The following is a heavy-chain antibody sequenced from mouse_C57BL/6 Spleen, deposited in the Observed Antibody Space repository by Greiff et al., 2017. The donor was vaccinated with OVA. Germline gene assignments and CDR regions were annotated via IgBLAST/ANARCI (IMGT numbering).Heavy chain of an antibody. J-gene: IGHJ2*01. Sequence: VQLQQSGAELVRPGASVTLSCKASGYTFTDYEMHWVKQTPVHGLEWIGAIDPETGGTAYNQKFKGKAILTADKSSSTAYMELRSLTSEDSAVYYCTRWRDYFDYWGQGTTLTVSS. CDR3: TRWRDYFDY. V-gene: IGHV1-15*01. CDR1: GYTFTDYE. CDR2: IDPETGGT.